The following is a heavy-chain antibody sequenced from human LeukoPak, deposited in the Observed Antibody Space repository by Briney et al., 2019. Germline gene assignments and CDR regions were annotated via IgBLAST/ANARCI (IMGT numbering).Heavy chain of an antibody. CDR1: GYTFTSYY. D-gene: IGHD6-6*01. CDR2: INPSGGST. J-gene: IGHJ4*02. Sequence: ASVKVSCKASGYTFTSYYMHWVRQAPGQGLEWMGIINPSGGSTSYAQKFQGRVTMTRDTSTSTVYMELSSLGSEDTAVYYCARDTHLSIAARRGLYFDYWGQGTLVTVSS. V-gene: IGHV1-46*01. CDR3: ARDTHLSIAARRGLYFDY.